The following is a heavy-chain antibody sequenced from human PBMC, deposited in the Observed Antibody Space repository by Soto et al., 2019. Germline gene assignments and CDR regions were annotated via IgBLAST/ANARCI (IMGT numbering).Heavy chain of an antibody. V-gene: IGHV1-69*19. CDR3: ARHVQVHTPAFDY. CDR2: ISPMFGAA. J-gene: IGHJ4*02. CDR1: GGTFNTYA. Sequence: QVQLVQSGAEMKKPGSSVKVSCQSSGGTFNTYAMNWVRQAPGQGPEWMGDISPMFGAANYAPKFQGRVTITADESTGTSYMQFSSLTSEDTALYFCARHVQVHTPAFDYWGQGTLVTISS. D-gene: IGHD2-15*01.